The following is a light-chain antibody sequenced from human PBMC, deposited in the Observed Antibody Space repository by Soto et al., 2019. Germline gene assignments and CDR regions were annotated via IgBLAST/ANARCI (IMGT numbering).Light chain of an antibody. CDR2: DAS. Sequence: EIVLTQSPGTLSLSPGERATLSCRASQSVRSRYLAWYQQKPGQAPRLLIYDASSRATGIPDRFSGSGSGTDFTLTISRLEPEDFAVYYCQQYGSSPRTFGQGAKVEIK. V-gene: IGKV3-20*01. J-gene: IGKJ1*01. CDR1: QSVRSRY. CDR3: QQYGSSPRT.